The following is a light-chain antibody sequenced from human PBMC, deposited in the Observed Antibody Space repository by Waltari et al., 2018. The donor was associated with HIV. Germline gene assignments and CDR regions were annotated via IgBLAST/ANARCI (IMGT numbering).Light chain of an antibody. Sequence: QSALTQPASVSGSPGPSLTISCPGTSSALLNYNSVSWYQHHPGKATKVLIYEVSNRPSGVSSRFSGSISGNTASLTISGLQAEDEGDYFCTSYISSSSPEFGGGTKVTVL. CDR2: EVS. CDR1: SSALLNYNS. CDR3: TSYISSSSPE. J-gene: IGLJ3*02. V-gene: IGLV2-14*01.